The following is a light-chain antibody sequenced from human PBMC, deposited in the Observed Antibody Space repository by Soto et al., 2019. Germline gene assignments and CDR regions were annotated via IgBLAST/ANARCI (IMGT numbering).Light chain of an antibody. CDR1: STDVGGYNY. CDR2: EVT. J-gene: IGLJ1*01. V-gene: IGLV2-14*01. Sequence: QSALAQPSSVSGSPGQSITISCTGTSTDVGGYNYVSWYQHHSGKAPKLLIYEVTNRPPGISDRFSGSKSVNTASLTISGLQAEDESDYYCGSYSSTDTPVVFGTGTKLTVL. CDR3: GSYSSTDTPVV.